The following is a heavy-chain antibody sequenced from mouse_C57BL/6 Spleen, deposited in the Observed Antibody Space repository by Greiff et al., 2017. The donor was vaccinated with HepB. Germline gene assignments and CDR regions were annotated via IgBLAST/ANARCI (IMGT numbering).Heavy chain of an antibody. V-gene: IGHV1-72*01. CDR1: GYTFTSYW. CDR2: IDPNSGGT. J-gene: IGHJ4*01. Sequence: QVQLKQPGAELVKPGASVKLSCKASGYTFTSYWMHWVKQRPGRGLEWIGRIDPNSGGTKYNEKFKSKATLTVDKPSSTAYMQLSSLTSEDSAVYYCAKGGYSSGFYAMDYWGQGTSVTVSS. D-gene: IGHD3-2*02. CDR3: AKGGYSSGFYAMDY.